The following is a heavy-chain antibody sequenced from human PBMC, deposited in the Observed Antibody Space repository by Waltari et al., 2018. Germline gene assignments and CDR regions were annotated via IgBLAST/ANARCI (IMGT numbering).Heavy chain of an antibody. CDR2: IYHSGST. CDR3: ARDGVAVADDAFDI. D-gene: IGHD6-19*01. CDR1: GYSISSGYY. J-gene: IGHJ3*02. V-gene: IGHV4-38-2*02. Sequence: QVQLQESGPGLVKPSETLSLTCAVSGYSISSGYYWGWIRQPPGKGLEWIGSIYHSGSTYYTPSLKSRVTISVDTSKNQFSLKLSSVTAADTAVYYCARDGVAVADDAFDIWGQGTMVTVSS.